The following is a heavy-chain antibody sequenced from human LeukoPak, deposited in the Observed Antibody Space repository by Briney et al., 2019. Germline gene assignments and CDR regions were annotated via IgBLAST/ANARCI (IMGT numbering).Heavy chain of an antibody. J-gene: IGHJ4*02. CDR1: GFTFDDYG. D-gene: IGHD3-9*01. Sequence: GGSLRLSCAASGFTFDDYGMSWVRQAPGKGLEWVSGINWNGGSTGYADSVKGRFTISRDNAKNSLYLQMNSLRAEDTALYYCARQTADILTGYYYFDYWGQRTLVTVSS. CDR3: ARQTADILTGYYYFDY. CDR2: INWNGGST. V-gene: IGHV3-20*04.